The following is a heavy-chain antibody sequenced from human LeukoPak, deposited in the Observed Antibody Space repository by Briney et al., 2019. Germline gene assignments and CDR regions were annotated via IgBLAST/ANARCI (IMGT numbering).Heavy chain of an antibody. Sequence: GASVKVSCKASGYTFTSYGISWVRQAPGQGLEWMGWISAYNGNTNYAQKLQGRVTMTTDTSTSTAYMELRSLRSDDTAVYYCARDENDYVWGSYRPFGYWGQGTLVTVSS. V-gene: IGHV1-18*01. J-gene: IGHJ4*02. CDR1: GYTFTSYG. D-gene: IGHD3-16*02. CDR3: ARDENDYVWGSYRPFGY. CDR2: ISAYNGNT.